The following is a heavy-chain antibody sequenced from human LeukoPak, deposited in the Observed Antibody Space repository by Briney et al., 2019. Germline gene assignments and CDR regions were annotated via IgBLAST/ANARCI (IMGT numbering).Heavy chain of an antibody. CDR2: VYYDGTA. CDR1: GASISTYY. CDR3: ARDNIQFDP. V-gene: IGHV4-59*01. J-gene: IGHJ5*02. D-gene: IGHD2/OR15-2a*01. Sequence: SEPLSLTCAVSGASISTYYWSFLRQPPGKGLEWIGYVYYDGTANYNPSLKSRVTISEDTSKNQISLKLSSVTAADTAVYYCARDNIQFDPWGQGTLVTVSS.